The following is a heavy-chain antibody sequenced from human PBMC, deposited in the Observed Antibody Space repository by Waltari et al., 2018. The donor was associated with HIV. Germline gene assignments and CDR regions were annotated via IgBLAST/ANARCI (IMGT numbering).Heavy chain of an antibody. CDR1: GFTFSSYD. V-gene: IGHV3-13*01. D-gene: IGHD2-21*01. J-gene: IGHJ3*02. Sequence: EVQLVESGGGLVQPGGSLRLSCAASGFTFSSYDMHWVRQATGKGLEGVSAIGTAGDTYYPGSVKGRFTISRENAKNSLYLQMNSLRAGDTAGYYCARGDTSRRAFDIWGQGTMVTVSS. CDR2: IGTAGDT. CDR3: ARGDTSRRAFDI.